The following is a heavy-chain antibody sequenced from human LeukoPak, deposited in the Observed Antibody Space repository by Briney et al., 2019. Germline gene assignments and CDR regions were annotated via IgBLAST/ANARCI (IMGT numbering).Heavy chain of an antibody. V-gene: IGHV1-69*13. D-gene: IGHD2-2*01. J-gene: IGHJ5*02. CDR1: GGTFRNYI. CDR3: AKVQNEVVPIAMRGWFDP. Sequence: GASVTVSCTASGGTFRNYIFSWVRQAPGQGLEWMGGVMPMFNTSNYAQKFQGRVTITADENTSTVYMELSSLRSEDTAVYYCAKVQNEVVPIAMRGWFDPWGQGTLVAVSS. CDR2: VMPMFNTS.